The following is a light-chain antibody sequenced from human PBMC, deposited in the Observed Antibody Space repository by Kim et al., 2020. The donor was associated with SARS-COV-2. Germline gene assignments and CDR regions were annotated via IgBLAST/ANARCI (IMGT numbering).Light chain of an antibody. CDR3: LVVYPGDREV. J-gene: IGLJ2*01. Sequence: QAVVTQEPSVTVSPGGTVTLTCGSSTGAITSGQSPSWFQQKAGQAPRTLITGTTNKHSWTPARFSGSLLGGKAALTLSGAQPEDEADYYCLVVYPGDREVFGGGTQLTVL. CDR2: GTT. CDR1: TGAITSGQS. V-gene: IGLV7-46*01.